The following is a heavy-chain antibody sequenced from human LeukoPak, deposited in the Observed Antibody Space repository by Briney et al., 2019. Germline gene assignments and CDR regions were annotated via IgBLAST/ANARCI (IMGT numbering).Heavy chain of an antibody. Sequence: GASVRVSCKVGRRSIHQRWRTRVRPAQEKKLEWVASIRPDGSAVFYVDSVKGRFTFSRDNAKNSLDLQMNSLRAEDTALYYCSKFGLPYSIDLWGQGTMVTVSS. CDR2: IRPDGSAV. J-gene: IGHJ3*01. V-gene: IGHV3-7*02. CDR1: RRSIHQRW. CDR3: SKFGLPYSIDL. D-gene: IGHD3/OR15-3a*01.